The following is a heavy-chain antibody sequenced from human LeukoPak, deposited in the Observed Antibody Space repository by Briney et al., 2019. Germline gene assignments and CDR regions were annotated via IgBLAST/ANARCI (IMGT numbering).Heavy chain of an antibody. D-gene: IGHD3-3*01. CDR2: INPNSGGT. CDR1: GYTFTGYY. CDR3: ARAFLWSGYHADYYYYMDV. Sequence: ASVKVSCKASGYTFTGYYMHWVRQAPGQGLEWMGWINPNSGGTNYAQKFQGRVTMTRDTSISTAYMELSRLRSDDTAVYYCARAFLWSGYHADYYYYMDVWGKGTTVTVSS. V-gene: IGHV1-2*02. J-gene: IGHJ6*03.